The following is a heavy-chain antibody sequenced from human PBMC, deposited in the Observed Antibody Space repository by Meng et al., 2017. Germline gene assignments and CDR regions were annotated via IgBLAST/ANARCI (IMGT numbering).Heavy chain of an antibody. CDR1: GYTFTSYD. J-gene: IGHJ4*02. D-gene: IGHD5-12*01. V-gene: IGHV1-2*06. Sequence: ASVKVSCKASGYTFTSYDINWVRQATGQGLEWMGRINPRSGDTNSAQKFQGRVTMTRDTSISTAYMELSSLRSDDTAVYYCAREIGGAGYHWGQGTLVTVSS. CDR2: INPRSGDT. CDR3: AREIGGAGYH.